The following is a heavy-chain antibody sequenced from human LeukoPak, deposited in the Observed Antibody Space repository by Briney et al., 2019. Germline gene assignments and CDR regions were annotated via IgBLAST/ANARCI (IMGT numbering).Heavy chain of an antibody. CDR1: GYTFNYHY. D-gene: IGHD3-16*02. Sequence: ASVKVSCKASGYTFNYHYIHWVRQAPGQGLEWMGWINPNSGGTNYAQKLQGRVTMTRDTSISTAYMELSSLRSDDTAVYYCARYPIYAFVWGSYRYTFDYWGQGTLVTVSS. CDR2: INPNSGGT. V-gene: IGHV1-2*02. CDR3: ARYPIYAFVWGSYRYTFDY. J-gene: IGHJ4*02.